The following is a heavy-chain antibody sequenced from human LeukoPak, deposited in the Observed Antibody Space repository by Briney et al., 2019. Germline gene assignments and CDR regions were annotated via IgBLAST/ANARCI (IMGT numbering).Heavy chain of an antibody. CDR2: IKEDRSTT. J-gene: IGHJ4*02. D-gene: IGHD1-26*01. CDR1: GFTFSSNW. V-gene: IGHV3-74*01. Sequence: GGSLRLSCAASGFTFSSNWMHWVRPAPGKGRVWVSRIKEDRSTTNYADSVKDRPTIFRDNSKNALYLQMNYLRAEDTAVYYCVRDLGGRSGHWGQGTLVTASS. CDR3: VRDLGGRSGH.